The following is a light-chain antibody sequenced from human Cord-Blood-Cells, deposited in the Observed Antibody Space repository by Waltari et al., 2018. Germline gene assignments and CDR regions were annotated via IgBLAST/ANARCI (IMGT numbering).Light chain of an antibody. J-gene: IGLJ3*02. Sequence: QSALTQPPSVPGSPGQSHTISCTGTISDVGSYNLVAWYQQHPGKAPKLMIYEVSSRPSGVSNRCSCCKTGKTAATTTSGLKAENEADYYCCSYAGSSFGVFGGGTKLTVL. CDR2: EVS. CDR3: CSYAGSSFGV. CDR1: ISDVGSYNL. V-gene: IGLV2-23*02.